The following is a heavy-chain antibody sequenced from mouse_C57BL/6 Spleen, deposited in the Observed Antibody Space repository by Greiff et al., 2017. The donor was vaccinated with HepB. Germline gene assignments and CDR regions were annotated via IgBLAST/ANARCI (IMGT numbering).Heavy chain of an antibody. Sequence: EVQGVESGGGLVQPGGSLKLSCAASGFTFSDYYMYWVRQTPEKRLEWVAYISNGGGSTYYPDTVKGRFTISRDNAKNTLYLQMSRLKSEDTAMYYCARRGTVVSYWYFDVWGTGTTVTVSS. CDR3: ARRGTVVSYWYFDV. CDR2: ISNGGGST. D-gene: IGHD1-1*01. J-gene: IGHJ1*03. CDR1: GFTFSDYY. V-gene: IGHV5-12*01.